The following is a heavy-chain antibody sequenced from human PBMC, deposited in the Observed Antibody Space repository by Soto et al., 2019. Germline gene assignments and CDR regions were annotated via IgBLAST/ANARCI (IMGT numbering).Heavy chain of an antibody. J-gene: IGHJ5*02. Sequence: GESLTISCKGSGYSFTSYWIGWLRQMPGKGLEWMGIIDPGDSDTRCSPSFQGQVTISADKSISTAYLQWSSLKASDTAMYYCSRRGGGMAGAGTGWYDPWGQGNLVTASS. V-gene: IGHV5-51*01. CDR3: SRRGGGMAGAGTGWYDP. CDR1: GYSFTSYW. D-gene: IGHD6-13*01. CDR2: IDPGDSDT.